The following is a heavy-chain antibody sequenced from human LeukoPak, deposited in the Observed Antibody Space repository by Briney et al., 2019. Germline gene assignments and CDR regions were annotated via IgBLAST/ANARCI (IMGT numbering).Heavy chain of an antibody. J-gene: IGHJ6*03. Sequence: SVKVSCKASGGTFSSYAISWVRQAPGQGLEWMGGIIPIFGTANYAQKFQGRVTITADESTSTAYMELSSLRSEDTAVYYCARGYCTNGVCYDYYYYYYMDVWGKGTTVTVSS. D-gene: IGHD2-8*01. CDR2: IIPIFGTA. CDR3: ARGYCTNGVCYDYYYYYYMDV. V-gene: IGHV1-69*13. CDR1: GGTFSSYA.